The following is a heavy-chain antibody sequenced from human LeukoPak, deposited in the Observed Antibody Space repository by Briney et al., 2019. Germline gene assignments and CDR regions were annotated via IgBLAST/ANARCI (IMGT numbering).Heavy chain of an antibody. V-gene: IGHV4-61*02. Sequence: SETLSLTCTVSGGSISSGSYYWSWIRQPAGKGLEWIGRIYTSGSTNYNPSLKSRVTISVDTSKNQFSLKLSSVTAADTAVYYCARDLDVRGVIIPGAFDIWGQGTMVTVSS. J-gene: IGHJ3*02. CDR1: GGSISSGSYY. D-gene: IGHD3-10*02. CDR2: IYTSGST. CDR3: ARDLDVRGVIIPGAFDI.